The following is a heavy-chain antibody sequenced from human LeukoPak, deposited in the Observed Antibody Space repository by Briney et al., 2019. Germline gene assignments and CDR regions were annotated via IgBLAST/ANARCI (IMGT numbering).Heavy chain of an antibody. V-gene: IGHV1-2*02. Sequence: ASVKVSCKASGYXFTGYYMRWVRQAPGQGLEWMGWINPNSGDTNYAQKFQGRVTMTRDTTISTAYMELSRLRSDDTAVFYCATLMAHLDYWGQGTLVTVSS. CDR3: ATLMAHLDY. D-gene: IGHD2-8*01. CDR1: GYXFTGYY. J-gene: IGHJ4*02. CDR2: INPNSGDT.